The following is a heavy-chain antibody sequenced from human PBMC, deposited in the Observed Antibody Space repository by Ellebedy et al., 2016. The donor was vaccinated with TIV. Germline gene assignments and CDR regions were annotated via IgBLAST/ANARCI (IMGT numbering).Heavy chain of an antibody. CDR1: GFSFSTYW. D-gene: IGHD1-26*01. Sequence: GESLKISCAASGFSFSTYWMHWVRQAPGKGLVWVSRINSEGSSTTYEDSVKARFTISRDNAKNTLYLQMNSLRAEDTAVYYCSRGGRIVGANGYWGQGTLVTVSS. CDR3: SRGGRIVGANGY. J-gene: IGHJ4*02. CDR2: INSEGSST. V-gene: IGHV3-74*01.